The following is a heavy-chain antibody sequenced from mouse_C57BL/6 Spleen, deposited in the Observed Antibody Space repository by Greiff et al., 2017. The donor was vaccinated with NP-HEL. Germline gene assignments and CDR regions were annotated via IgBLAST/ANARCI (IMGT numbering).Heavy chain of an antibody. J-gene: IGHJ1*03. CDR1: GYSFTGYY. V-gene: IGHV1-42*01. CDR2: INPSTGGT. D-gene: IGHD4-1*01. CDR3: ARRTGTSYFDV. Sequence: VQLKQSGPELVKPGASVKISCKASGYSFTGYYMNWVKQSPEKSLEWIGEINPSTGGTTYNQKFKAKATLTVDKSSSTAYMQLKSLTSEDSAVYYCARRTGTSYFDVWGTGTTVTVSS.